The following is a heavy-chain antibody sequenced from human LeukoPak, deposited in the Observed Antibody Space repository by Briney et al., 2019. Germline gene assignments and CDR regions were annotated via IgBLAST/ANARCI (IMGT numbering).Heavy chain of an antibody. J-gene: IGHJ3*02. CDR1: GFTFSSYS. CDR2: ISSSSSYI. Sequence: GGSLRLSCAASGFTFSSYSMNWVRQAPGKGLEWVSSISSSSSYIYYADSVKGRFTISRDNAKNSLYLQMNSLRAEDTAVYYCARGGVKQPLDAFDIWGQGTMVTVSS. D-gene: IGHD6-6*01. CDR3: ARGGVKQPLDAFDI. V-gene: IGHV3-21*01.